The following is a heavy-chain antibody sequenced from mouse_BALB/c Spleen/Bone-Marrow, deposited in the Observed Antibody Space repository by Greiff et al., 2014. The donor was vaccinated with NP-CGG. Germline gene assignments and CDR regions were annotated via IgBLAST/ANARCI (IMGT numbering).Heavy chain of an antibody. D-gene: IGHD3-1*01. Sequence: EVHLVESGTVLARPGASVKMPCKASGYTFTSYWMHWIKQRPGQGLEWIGAFYPGNSDTIYNQKFKGKAKLTAVTSTSTAYMELSSLTNEDSAVYFCRTAGFDYWGQGTTLTVSS. J-gene: IGHJ2*01. CDR2: FYPGNSDT. CDR1: GYTFTSYW. V-gene: IGHV1-5*01. CDR3: RTAGFDY.